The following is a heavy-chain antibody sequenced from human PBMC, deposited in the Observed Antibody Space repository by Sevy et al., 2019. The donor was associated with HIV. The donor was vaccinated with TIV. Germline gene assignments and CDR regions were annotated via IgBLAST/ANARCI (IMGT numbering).Heavy chain of an antibody. Sequence: GGSLRLSCAASGFTFSSYWMSWVRQAPGKGLEWVANIKQDGSEKYYVDSVKGRFTISRDNAKNSLYLQVNSLRAEDTAVYYCARHVGRGYDFWSGYPYYYYYGMDVWGQGTTVTVSS. CDR1: GFTFSSYW. D-gene: IGHD3-3*01. V-gene: IGHV3-7*01. CDR2: IKQDGSEK. J-gene: IGHJ6*02. CDR3: ARHVGRGYDFWSGYPYYYYYGMDV.